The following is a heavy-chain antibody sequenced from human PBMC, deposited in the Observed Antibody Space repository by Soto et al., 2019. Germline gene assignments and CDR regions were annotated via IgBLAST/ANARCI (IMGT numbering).Heavy chain of an antibody. V-gene: IGHV1-8*01. D-gene: IGHD3-22*01. CDR2: MNPNSGNT. CDR1: GYTFTSYD. J-gene: IGHJ6*02. Sequence: SVKVSCKASGYTFTSYDINWVRQATGQGLEWMGWMNPNSGNTGYAQKFQGRVTMTRNTSISTAYMELSSLRSEDTAVYYCAGRYTYYYDSSGSAPVDVCVQGSTVTVSS. CDR3: AGRYTYYYDSSGSAPVDV.